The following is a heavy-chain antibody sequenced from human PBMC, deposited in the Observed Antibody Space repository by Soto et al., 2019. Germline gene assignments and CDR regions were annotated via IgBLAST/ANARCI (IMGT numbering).Heavy chain of an antibody. D-gene: IGHD5-18*01. CDR1: GFTVSSNY. CDR3: ASDSQLWTHDAFEM. CDR2: IYSAGST. V-gene: IGHV3-53*01. Sequence: GSLRLSCAASGFTVSSNYMNWVRQAPGKGLEWVSVIYSAGSTYYADSVKGRFTISRDNSKNTLYLKMNSLRAEDTALYYCASDSQLWTHDAFEMWDQGTMFTASS. J-gene: IGHJ3*02.